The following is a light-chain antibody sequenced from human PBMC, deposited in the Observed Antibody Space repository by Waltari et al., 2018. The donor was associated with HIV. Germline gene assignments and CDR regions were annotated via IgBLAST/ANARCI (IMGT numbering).Light chain of an antibody. CDR2: EIS. Sequence: QSALTQPASVSGSPGQSITISCTGTGSDLRDYNFVSWYQHHPGQAPKVVIYEISNRPSGVSSRFSGSISANTASLTISGLQAEDEADYFCTSYISSASPEFGGGTKVTVL. J-gene: IGLJ2*01. CDR3: TSYISSASPE. V-gene: IGLV2-14*01. CDR1: GSDLRDYNF.